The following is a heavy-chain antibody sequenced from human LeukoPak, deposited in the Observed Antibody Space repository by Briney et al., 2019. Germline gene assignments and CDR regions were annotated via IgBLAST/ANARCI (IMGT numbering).Heavy chain of an antibody. CDR3: ARGSITTTVTGGDAFDI. CDR1: GFTVSSNY. J-gene: IGHJ3*02. CDR2: IYSGGST. D-gene: IGHD4-17*01. V-gene: IGHV3-53*01. Sequence: GGSLRLSCAASGFTVSSNYMSWVRQAPGKGLEWVSVIYSGGSTYYADSVKGRFTISRDNSKNTLYLQMNSLGAEDTAVYYCARGSITTTVTGGDAFDIWGQGTMVTVSS.